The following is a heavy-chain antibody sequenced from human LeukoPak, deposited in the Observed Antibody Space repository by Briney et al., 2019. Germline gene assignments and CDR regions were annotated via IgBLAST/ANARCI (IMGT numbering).Heavy chain of an antibody. D-gene: IGHD5-18*01. CDR1: GYTFTNFA. J-gene: IGHJ2*01. Sequence: GASVILSCKASGYTFTNFAMNWVRQVPGQGLEWMAWINANTGNPTYAQGFTGRFVVSMDTSVSTTYLQISSLKAEDTAVYYCARRGVFGYSHDLWGRGTLVTVSS. CDR3: ARRGVFGYSHDL. CDR2: INANTGNP. V-gene: IGHV7-4-1*02.